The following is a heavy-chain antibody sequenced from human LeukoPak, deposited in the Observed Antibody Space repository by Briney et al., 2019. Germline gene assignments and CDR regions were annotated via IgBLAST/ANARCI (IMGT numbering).Heavy chain of an antibody. CDR3: AKDTVAGDFDY. CDR1: GFTFSSYG. D-gene: IGHD6-19*01. V-gene: IGHV3-30*18. Sequence: RSLRLSCAASGFTFSSYGMHWVRQAPGKGLEWVAVISYDGSNKYYADSVKGRFTISRDNSKNTLYLQMNSLRAEDTAVYYCAKDTVAGDFDYWGQGTLVTVSS. J-gene: IGHJ4*02. CDR2: ISYDGSNK.